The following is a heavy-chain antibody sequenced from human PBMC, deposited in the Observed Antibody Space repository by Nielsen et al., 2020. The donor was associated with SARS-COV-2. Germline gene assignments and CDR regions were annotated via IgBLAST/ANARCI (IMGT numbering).Heavy chain of an antibody. Sequence: GESLKSPCAASGFTFSTYGMHWVRQAPGKGLEWVAAISYDGSNKYYVDSVKGRFTISRDNSKNTLYLQMSSLREEDTAVYYCAKDWTAIVVVPSGGVDYWGQGTLVTVSS. V-gene: IGHV3-30*18. CDR2: ISYDGSNK. J-gene: IGHJ4*02. CDR1: GFTFSTYG. D-gene: IGHD2-15*01. CDR3: AKDWTAIVVVPSGGVDY.